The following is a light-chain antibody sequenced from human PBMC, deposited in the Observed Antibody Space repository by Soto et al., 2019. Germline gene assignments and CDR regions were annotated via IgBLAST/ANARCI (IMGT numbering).Light chain of an antibody. CDR1: QGISSY. CDR2: AAS. V-gene: IGKV1-8*01. Sequence: AIRMTQSPSSLSASTGDRVTITCRASQGISSYLAWDQQIPGKAPKLLFYAASTLQSGVPSRFSGSGSGTDFTLTISCLQSEDFATYYCQHYYSYPFTFGPGTKVDIK. J-gene: IGKJ3*01. CDR3: QHYYSYPFT.